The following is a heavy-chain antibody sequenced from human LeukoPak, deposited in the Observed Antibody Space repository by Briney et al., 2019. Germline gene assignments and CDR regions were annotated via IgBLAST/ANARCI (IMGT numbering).Heavy chain of an antibody. CDR1: GYTFTSYA. V-gene: IGHV1-3*01. J-gene: IGHJ4*01. CDR3: ARGRYSSGWYSFDY. D-gene: IGHD6-13*01. Sequence: RASVKVSCKASGYTFTSYAMHWVRQAPGQRLGRMGWINAGNGNTKYSQKFQGRVTITRDTSASTAYMELSSRRSEDTAVYYCARGRYSSGWYSFDYWGQGTLVTVSS. CDR2: INAGNGNT.